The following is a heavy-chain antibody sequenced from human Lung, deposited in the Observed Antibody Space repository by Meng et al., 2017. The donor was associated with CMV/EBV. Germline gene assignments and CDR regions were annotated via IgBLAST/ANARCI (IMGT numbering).Heavy chain of an antibody. J-gene: IGHJ6*02. CDR3: ARDFMSIRGIFVTVSGDYYGMDA. CDR2: INPILSMA. V-gene: IGHV1-69*10. D-gene: IGHD2/OR15-2a*01. Sequence: SXXVSXKAPGGTFDNYAISWVRQAPGQGLEWMGGINPILSMATYPQRFQGRVTITADTSTTTGYMELSSLRSEDTALYYCARDFMSIRGIFVTVSGDYYGMDAWXQETTVTVSS. CDR1: GGTFDNYA.